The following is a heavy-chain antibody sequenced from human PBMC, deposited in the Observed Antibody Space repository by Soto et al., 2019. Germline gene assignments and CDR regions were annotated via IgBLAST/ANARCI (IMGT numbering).Heavy chain of an antibody. V-gene: IGHV3-33*01. D-gene: IGHD5-18*01. J-gene: IGHJ4*02. CDR2: IWYDGSNK. CDR1: GFTFSSYG. CDR3: ARAYGYRHYYFDY. Sequence: QVQLVESGGGVVQPGRSLRLSCAASGFTFSSYGMHWVRQAPGKGLEWVAVIWYDGSNKYYADSVKGRFTISRDNSKNTLYLQMNSLRAEDTAVYYCARAYGYRHYYFDYWGQGTLVTVSS.